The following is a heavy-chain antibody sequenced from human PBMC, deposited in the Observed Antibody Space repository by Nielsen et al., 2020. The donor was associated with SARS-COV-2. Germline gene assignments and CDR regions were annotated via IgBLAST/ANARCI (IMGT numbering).Heavy chain of an antibody. CDR2: IYYSGST. CDR1: GGSISSYY. Sequence: GSLRLSCTVSGGSISSYYWSWIRQPPGKGLEWIGYIYYSGSTNYNPSLKSRVTISVDTSKNQFSLKLSSVTAADTAVYYCASTFTGAAAGTWWFDPWGQGTLVTVSS. V-gene: IGHV4-59*01. J-gene: IGHJ5*02. D-gene: IGHD6-13*01. CDR3: ASTFTGAAAGTWWFDP.